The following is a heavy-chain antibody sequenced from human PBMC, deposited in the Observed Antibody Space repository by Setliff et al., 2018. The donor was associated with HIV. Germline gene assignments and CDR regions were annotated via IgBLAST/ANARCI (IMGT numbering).Heavy chain of an antibody. CDR3: ARGXXGSYYDYVNISXHDXIDL. V-gene: IGHV4-61*09. CDR1: GVSINSGDYS. Sequence: PSETLSLTCDVSGVSINSGDYSWNWSRQPAGKRLGWIGHVHSNGFKNYNSSLESRVDISVDTSKNQISLKVDSVTAADTAMYFCARGXXGSYYDYVNISXHDXIDLXGKGTKVXVSS. CDR2: VHSNGFK. J-gene: IGHJ6*03. D-gene: IGHD4-4*01.